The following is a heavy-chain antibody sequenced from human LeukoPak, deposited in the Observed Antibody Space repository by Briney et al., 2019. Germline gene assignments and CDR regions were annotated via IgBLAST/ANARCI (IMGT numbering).Heavy chain of an antibody. Sequence: PGGTLRLSCAASGFTFDDYAMNWDRQAPGKGLEWVSGISWNSGTIGYADSVKGRFTISRDNAKNSLYLQMNSLRAEDTALYYCAKDIGGGSSDYFDYWGQGTLVTVSS. CDR3: AKDIGGGSSDYFDY. CDR1: GFTFDDYA. J-gene: IGHJ4*02. D-gene: IGHD6-19*01. CDR2: ISWNSGTI. V-gene: IGHV3-9*01.